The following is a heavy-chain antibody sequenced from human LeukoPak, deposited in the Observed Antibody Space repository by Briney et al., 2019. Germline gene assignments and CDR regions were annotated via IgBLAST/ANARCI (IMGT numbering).Heavy chain of an antibody. CDR3: ATTKGWFGELLSFDY. Sequence: GASLRLSCAASGFTFSSYAMSWVRQAPGKGLEWVSAISGSGGSTYYADSVKGRFTISRDNSKSTLYLQMNSLRAEDTAVYYCATTKGWFGELLSFDYWGQGTLVTVSS. V-gene: IGHV3-23*01. J-gene: IGHJ4*02. CDR2: ISGSGGST. CDR1: GFTFSSYA. D-gene: IGHD3-10*01.